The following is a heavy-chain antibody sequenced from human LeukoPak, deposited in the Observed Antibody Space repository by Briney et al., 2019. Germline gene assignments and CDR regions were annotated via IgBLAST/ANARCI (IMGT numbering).Heavy chain of an antibody. D-gene: IGHD6-19*01. CDR1: GGSFSGYY. V-gene: IGHV4-34*01. Sequence: SETLSLTCAAYGGSFSGYYWSWIRQPPEKGLEWIGEINHSGSTNYNPSLKSRVTISVDTSKNQYSLKLSSVTAADTAVYYCARVPDWAGTGFDYWGQGTLVTVSS. CDR3: ARVPDWAGTGFDY. CDR2: INHSGST. J-gene: IGHJ4*02.